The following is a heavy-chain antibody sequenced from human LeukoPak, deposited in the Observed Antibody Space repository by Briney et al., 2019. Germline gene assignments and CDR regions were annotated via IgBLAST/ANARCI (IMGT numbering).Heavy chain of an antibody. J-gene: IGHJ6*03. V-gene: IGHV3-23*01. CDR2: IFSGGTT. CDR3: ARFSGPGMQHYYYYMDV. CDR1: GFTFSSYA. D-gene: IGHD3-10*01. Sequence: GGSLRLSCAASGFTFSSYAMSWVRQAPGKGLEWVSVIFSGGTTYYADSVKGRFTVSRDNSKNMMYLQMNSLRAEDAAVYYCARFSGPGMQHYYYYMDVWGTGTTVTVSS.